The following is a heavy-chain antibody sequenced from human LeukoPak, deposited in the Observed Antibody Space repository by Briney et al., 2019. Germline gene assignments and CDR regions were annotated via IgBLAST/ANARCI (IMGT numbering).Heavy chain of an antibody. CDR1: GFTFSSHF. V-gene: IGHV3-74*01. Sequence: GGSLRLSCAASGFTFSSHFMHWVRQVPGGGLAWVSRIDYDGTTMVYADSVRGRFTISRDNVKNMLYLQMNSLRVGDTAVYYCARVGASAYIYSRFEERQKNFFDYWGQGTLVTVSS. J-gene: IGHJ4*02. CDR2: IDYDGTTM. D-gene: IGHD1-26*01. CDR3: ARVGASAYIYSRFEERQKNFFDY.